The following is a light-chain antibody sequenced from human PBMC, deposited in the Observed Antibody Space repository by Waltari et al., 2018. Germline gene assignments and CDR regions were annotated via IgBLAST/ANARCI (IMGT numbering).Light chain of an antibody. J-gene: IGLJ3*02. Sequence: QLVVTQSPSASASLGASVKLTCTLSSWQSSNVIAWLQQQPEKGPRYLMKVNSDGSHSKGDEIPDRFSGSSSGAERYLTISNLQSEDEADYYCQTGGHGTWVFGGGTKLTVL. CDR2: VNSDGSH. V-gene: IGLV4-69*01. CDR1: SWQSSNV. CDR3: QTGGHGTWV.